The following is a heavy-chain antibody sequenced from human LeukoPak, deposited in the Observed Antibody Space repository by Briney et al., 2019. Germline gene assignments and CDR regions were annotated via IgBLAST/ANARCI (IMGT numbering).Heavy chain of an antibody. CDR2: ISGSGGST. CDR1: GFTFSSYA. D-gene: IGHD4-23*01. CDR3: AKDSVVARLLLDY. J-gene: IGHJ4*02. Sequence: GGSLRLSCAASGFTFSSYAMSWVRQAPGRGLEWVSAISGSGGSTYYADSVKGRFTISRDNSKNTLYLQMNSLRAEDTAVYYCAKDSVVARLLLDYWGQGTLVTVSS. V-gene: IGHV3-23*01.